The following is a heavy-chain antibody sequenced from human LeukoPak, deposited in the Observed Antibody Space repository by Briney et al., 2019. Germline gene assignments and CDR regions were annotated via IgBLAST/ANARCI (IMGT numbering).Heavy chain of an antibody. D-gene: IGHD6-13*01. CDR2: INTNIGNP. Sequence: GASVKVSCKASGYIFDIYALIWVRQAPGQGLELMGWINTNIGNPTYAQGFTGRFVFSLDTSVSTANLQISSLKAEDTAVYYCARRGGYMHYSSSWKGWFDPWGQGTLVTVSS. J-gene: IGHJ5*02. CDR1: GYIFDIYA. CDR3: ARRGGYMHYSSSWKGWFDP. V-gene: IGHV7-4-1*02.